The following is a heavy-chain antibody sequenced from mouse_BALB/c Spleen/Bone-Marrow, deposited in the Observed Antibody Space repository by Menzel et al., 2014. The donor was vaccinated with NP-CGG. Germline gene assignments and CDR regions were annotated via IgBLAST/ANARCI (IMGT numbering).Heavy chain of an antibody. V-gene: IGHV1-7*01. Sequence: VKLVESGAELAKPGASVKMSCKASGYTFXNYWMHWVKQRPGQGLEWIGYINPSTGYTEYNQKFKDKATLTADKSSSTAYMQLSSLTSEDSAVYYCARGKGNYDWGQGTTLTVSS. D-gene: IGHD2-1*01. CDR2: INPSTGYT. CDR3: ARGKGNYD. J-gene: IGHJ2*01. CDR1: GYTFXNYW.